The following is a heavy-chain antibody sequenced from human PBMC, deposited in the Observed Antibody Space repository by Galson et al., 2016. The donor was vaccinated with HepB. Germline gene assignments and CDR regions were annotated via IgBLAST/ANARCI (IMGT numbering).Heavy chain of an antibody. CDR1: GFTFSSYS. J-gene: IGHJ4*02. Sequence: SLRLSCAASGFTFSSYSMNWVRQATGKGLEWVGRTRNKANSYITEYAASVKGRFTISRDDSKNSVYLQMNSLKTEDTAVYYCVRWVSGAADYWGQGTLVTVSS. CDR3: VRWVSGAADY. CDR2: TRNKANSYIT. D-gene: IGHD6-13*01. V-gene: IGHV3-72*01.